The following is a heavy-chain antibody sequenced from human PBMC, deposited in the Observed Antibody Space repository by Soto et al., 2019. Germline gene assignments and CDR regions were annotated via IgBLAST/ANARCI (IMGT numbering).Heavy chain of an antibody. V-gene: IGHV4-30-2*01. J-gene: IGHJ4*02. D-gene: IGHD2-15*01. CDR2: IYHSGST. CDR3: ARVGCYAYFDS. CDR1: GGSITSGGYS. Sequence: QLQLQESGSGLVKPSQTLSLTCAVSGGSITSGGYSWSWIRQPPGKGLEWIGYIYHSGSTYYNLLRKSRVTISVDRSKNQFSLKLRSVTAADTGVYYCARVGCYAYFDSWGQGTLVTVSS.